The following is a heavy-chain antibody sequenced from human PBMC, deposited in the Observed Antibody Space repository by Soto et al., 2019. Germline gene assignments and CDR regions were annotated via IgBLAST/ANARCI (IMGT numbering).Heavy chain of an antibody. Sequence: QVHLVQSGAEVKKPGASVKVSCKSSGYTFTSYGFSWVRQAPGQGLEWMGWISAYDGDTKYAQKLQGRVTMTTDTXXSTVYMELRSLRSDDTAVYYCARANEQQMSHAFDFWGQGTMVTVSS. CDR2: ISAYDGDT. CDR1: GYTFTSYG. D-gene: IGHD6-13*01. CDR3: ARANEQQMSHAFDF. J-gene: IGHJ3*01. V-gene: IGHV1-18*01.